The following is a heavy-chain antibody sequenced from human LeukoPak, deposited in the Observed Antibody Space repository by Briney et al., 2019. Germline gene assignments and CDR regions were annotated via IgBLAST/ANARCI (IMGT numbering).Heavy chain of an antibody. CDR2: INHSGNT. J-gene: IGHJ3*02. Sequence: SETLFLTCAVYGGSFSGYYWSWIRQPPGKGLEWIGEINHSGNTNHNPSLKSRVTISVDTSKNQFSLKLSSVTAADTAVYYCARLYYDILTGYRKIDAFDIWGQGTMVTVSS. CDR3: ARLYYDILTGYRKIDAFDI. CDR1: GGSFSGYY. V-gene: IGHV4-34*01. D-gene: IGHD3-9*01.